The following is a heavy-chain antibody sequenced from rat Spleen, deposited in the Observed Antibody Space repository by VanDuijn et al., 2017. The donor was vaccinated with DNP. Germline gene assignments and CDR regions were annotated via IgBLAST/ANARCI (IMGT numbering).Heavy chain of an antibody. CDR2: IKAKSNNYAT. J-gene: IGHJ2*01. V-gene: IGHV6-6*01. Sequence: EVQVLESGGGLVQPGNSLKLSCATSGFTFSTVWMYWYRQFPEKRLEWVARIKAKSNNYATDYTESVKGRFTISRDDSKSSIYLQMNNLKEEDTAIYYCVREKFGVDYWGQGVMVTVSS. CDR1: GFTFSTVW. CDR3: VREKFGVDY. D-gene: IGHD4-3*01.